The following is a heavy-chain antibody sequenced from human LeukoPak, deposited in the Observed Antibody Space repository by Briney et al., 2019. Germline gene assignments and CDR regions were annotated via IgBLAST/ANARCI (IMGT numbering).Heavy chain of an antibody. V-gene: IGHV5-51*01. CDR2: IYPGDSGP. Sequence: GESLKISCKVSGYSFTSYCIGWVRQMPGKGLEWMGIIYPGDSGPTYSPSFQGQVTISVDKSINTAYLQWSSLQASDTAMYYCARRRDGYRKVLGAFDIWGQGTMVTVSS. D-gene: IGHD5-24*01. J-gene: IGHJ3*02. CDR1: GYSFTSYC. CDR3: ARRRDGYRKVLGAFDI.